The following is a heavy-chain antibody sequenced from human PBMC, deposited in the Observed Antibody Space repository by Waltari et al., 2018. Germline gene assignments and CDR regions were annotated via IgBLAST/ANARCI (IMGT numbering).Heavy chain of an antibody. CDR1: GFLFSNYE. CDR3: ATDHVRGWYPFEN. Sequence: EVQLVESGGGWVQPGGSLRLSCKASGFLFSNYEMNWVRQAPGRGLGWVSYISSSGKTTLNLDSGKARFSISRNNGKNSLYLQMNSLRVEDTAVYFCATDHVRGWYPFENWGQGTLVTVSS. D-gene: IGHD6-19*01. J-gene: IGHJ4*02. CDR2: ISSSGKTT. V-gene: IGHV3-48*03.